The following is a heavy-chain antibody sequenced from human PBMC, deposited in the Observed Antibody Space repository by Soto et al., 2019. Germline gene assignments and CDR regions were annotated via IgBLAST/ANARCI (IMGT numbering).Heavy chain of an antibody. D-gene: IGHD2-15*01. CDR2: ISSSGSTI. CDR1: GFTFSSYG. J-gene: IGHJ6*03. V-gene: IGHV3-48*04. Sequence: GGSLRLSCAASGFTFSSYGMHWVRQAPGKGLEWVSYISSSGSTIYYADSVKGRFTISRDNAKNSLNLQMNSVRAEDTAVYYCARDRCSGGSCYYYYMDVWGKGTTVTVSS. CDR3: ARDRCSGGSCYYYYMDV.